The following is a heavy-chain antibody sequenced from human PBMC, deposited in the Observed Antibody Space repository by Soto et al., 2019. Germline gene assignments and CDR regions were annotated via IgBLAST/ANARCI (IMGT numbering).Heavy chain of an antibody. J-gene: IGHJ3*02. CDR1: GFTFSIYG. CDR2: ISYDGSNK. V-gene: IGHV3-30*03. CDR3: VRVGARFVWNVINDAFDI. D-gene: IGHD3-10*01. Sequence: QVQLVESGGGVVQPGGSLRLSCEVSGFTFSIYGVQWVRQAPGKGLECVAGISYDGSNKYYVDSVKGRFTISRDNSKSMLYQQMNSLRPEDTAVYYCVRVGARFVWNVINDAFDIWGLGTKVTVAS.